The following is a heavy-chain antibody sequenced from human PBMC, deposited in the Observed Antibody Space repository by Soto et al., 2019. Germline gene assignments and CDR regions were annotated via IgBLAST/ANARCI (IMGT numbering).Heavy chain of an antibody. D-gene: IGHD3-10*01. CDR1: GFTFSSYA. V-gene: IGHV3-23*01. J-gene: IGHJ6*02. Sequence: GGSLRLSCAASGFTFSSYAMSWVRQAPGKGLEWVSAISGSGGSTYYADSVKGRFTISRDNSKNTPYLQMNSLRAEDTAVYYCAKDSPGGYYYGMDVWAQGTTVTVSS. CDR2: ISGSGGST. CDR3: AKDSPGGYYYGMDV.